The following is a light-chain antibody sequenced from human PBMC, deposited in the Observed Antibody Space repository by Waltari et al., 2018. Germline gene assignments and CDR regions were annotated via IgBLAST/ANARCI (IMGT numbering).Light chain of an antibody. Sequence: DIQITQSPHTLSASIGDRVTITCRASQSINSWLAWYQQKPGKAPNLLIYKASTLQSEVPSRFSGSGSGTEFTLTISSLQPDDFATYYCQQYSRPVWTFGQGTKVEI. CDR2: KAS. CDR3: QQYSRPVWT. V-gene: IGKV1-5*03. J-gene: IGKJ1*01. CDR1: QSINSW.